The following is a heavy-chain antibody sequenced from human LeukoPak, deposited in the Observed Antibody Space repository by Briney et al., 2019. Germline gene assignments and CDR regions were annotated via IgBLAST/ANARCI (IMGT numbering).Heavy chain of an antibody. CDR1: GYTFTRND. V-gene: IGHV1-8*03. D-gene: IGHD6-6*01. Sequence: ASVKVSCKASGYTFTRNDINWVRQATGQGLEWMGWMNPNNGNTGYAQKFQGRVTITADESTSTAYMELSSLRSEDTAVYYCAGSREQLVINYYYYMDVWGKGTTVTVSS. J-gene: IGHJ6*03. CDR3: AGSREQLVINYYYYMDV. CDR2: MNPNNGNT.